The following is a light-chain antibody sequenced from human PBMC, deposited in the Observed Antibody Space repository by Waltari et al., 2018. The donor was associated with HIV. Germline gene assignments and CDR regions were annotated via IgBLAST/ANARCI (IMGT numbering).Light chain of an antibody. CDR2: AAS. CDR3: QQSYTTPYS. J-gene: IGKJ2*03. V-gene: IGKV1-39*01. Sequence: DIQMTQSPSSLSASVGDRVNITCRASQSISSYLNWYQQKPGKAPKLLIYAASSLQSGVPSRFSGSGSGTDFTLTISSLQPEDFAKYHCQQSYTTPYSFGQGTKLAIK. CDR1: QSISSY.